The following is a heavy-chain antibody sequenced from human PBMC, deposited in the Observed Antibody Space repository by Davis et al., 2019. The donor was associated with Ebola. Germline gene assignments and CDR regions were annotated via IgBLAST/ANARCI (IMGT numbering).Heavy chain of an antibody. CDR1: GGSISSYY. J-gene: IGHJ5*02. CDR3: ARVHYDFWSGYYTENWFNP. V-gene: IGHV4-59*01. D-gene: IGHD3-3*01. CDR2: IYYSGST. Sequence: SQTLSLTCTVSGGSISSYYWSWIRHPPGKGLEWIGYIYYSGSTNYNPSLKSRVTISVDTSKNQFSLKLSSVTAADTAVYYCARVHYDFWSGYYTENWFNPWGQGTLVTVSS.